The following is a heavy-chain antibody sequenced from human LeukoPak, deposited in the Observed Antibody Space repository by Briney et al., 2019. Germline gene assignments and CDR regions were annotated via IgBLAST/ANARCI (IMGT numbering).Heavy chain of an antibody. Sequence: GGSLRLSCAASAFTFTTYSMNWVRQAPGKGLEWLSYISSSSNTIYYADSVKGRFTISRDNAKNSLYLQMNSLRAEDTAVYYCARDTYCGGDCYSDWGQGTLVTVSS. V-gene: IGHV3-48*01. D-gene: IGHD2-21*02. CDR1: AFTFTTYS. J-gene: IGHJ4*02. CDR2: ISSSSNTI. CDR3: ARDTYCGGDCYSD.